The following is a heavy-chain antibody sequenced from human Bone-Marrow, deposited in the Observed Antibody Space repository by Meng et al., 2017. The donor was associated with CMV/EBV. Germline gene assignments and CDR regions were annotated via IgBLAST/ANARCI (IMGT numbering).Heavy chain of an antibody. CDR1: GYNFTGYY. CDR2: INPNSGGT. D-gene: IGHD1-7*01. J-gene: IGHJ4*02. V-gene: IGHV1-2*02. CDR3: ARDRYNWNYGDY. Sequence: CKASGYNFTGYYMHWVRQAPGQGLEWMGWINPNSGGTNYAQKFQGRVTMTRDTSISTAYMELSRLRSDDTAVYYCARDRYNWNYGDYWGQGTLVTVSS.